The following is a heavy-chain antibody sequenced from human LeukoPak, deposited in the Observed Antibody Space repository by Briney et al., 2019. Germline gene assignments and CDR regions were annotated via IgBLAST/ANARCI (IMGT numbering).Heavy chain of an antibody. CDR1: GGSISSSNW. J-gene: IGHJ4*02. V-gene: IGHV4-4*02. CDR3: ARRPYYYGSGSYYNF. Sequence: SGTLSLTCAVSGGSISSSNWWSWVRQPPGKGLEWIGEIYHSGSTNYNPSLKSRVTISVDKSKNQFSLKLSSVTAADTAVYYCARRPYYYGSGSYYNFWGQGTLVTVSS. CDR2: IYHSGST. D-gene: IGHD3-10*01.